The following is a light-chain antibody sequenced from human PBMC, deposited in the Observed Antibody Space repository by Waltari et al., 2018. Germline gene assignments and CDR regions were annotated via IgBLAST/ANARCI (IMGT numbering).Light chain of an antibody. CDR2: KTN. V-gene: IGLV8-61*01. CDR3: LVYMGSGIWV. CDR1: SGSLPSTSY. J-gene: IGLJ3*02. Sequence: QTVVTQEPSLSVSPGGTVTLTXALSSGSLPSTSYLSGYQQTPGQPPRTLIYKTNIRSSGVPDRFSGSSSLNKAALSITGGQADDESDYYCLVYMGSGIWVFGGGTKLTVL.